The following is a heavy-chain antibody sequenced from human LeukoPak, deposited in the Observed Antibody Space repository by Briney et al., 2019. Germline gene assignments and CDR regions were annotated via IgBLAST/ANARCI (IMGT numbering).Heavy chain of an antibody. J-gene: IGHJ4*02. CDR1: GGSISSSSYY. CDR3: ALIVGATLRASDY. Sequence: SETLSLTCSVSGGSISSSSYYWGWIRHPPGKGLEWIGSIYYSGTTYYNPSLKSRVTISVDTSKNQFSLKVSSVTAADTAVYYCALIVGATLRASDYWGQGTLVTVSS. CDR2: IYYSGTT. D-gene: IGHD1-26*01. V-gene: IGHV4-39*07.